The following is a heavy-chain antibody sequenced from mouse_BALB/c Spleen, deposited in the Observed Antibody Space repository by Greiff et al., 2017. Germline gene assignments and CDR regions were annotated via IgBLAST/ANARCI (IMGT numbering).Heavy chain of an antibody. V-gene: IGHV7-3*02. J-gene: IGHJ2*01. CDR2: IRNKANGYTT. Sequence: EVKLVESGGGLVQPGGSLRLSCATSGFTFTDYYMSWVRQPPGKALEWLGFIRNKANGYTTEYSASVKGRFTISRDNSQSILYLQMNTLRAEDSATYYCAREDDYYFDYWGQGTTLTVSS. CDR1: GFTFTDYY. D-gene: IGHD2-4*01. CDR3: AREDDYYFDY.